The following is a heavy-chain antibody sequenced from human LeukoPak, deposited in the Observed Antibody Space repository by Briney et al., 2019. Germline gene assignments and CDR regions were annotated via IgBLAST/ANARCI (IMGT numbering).Heavy chain of an antibody. CDR1: GGSISRYY. J-gene: IGHJ6*02. Sequence: PSETLSLTCTVSGGSISRYYWSWIRQPPGKGLEWIGYIYYSGSTNYNPPLKSRVTISVDTSKNQFSLKLSSVTAADTAVYYCARGVIVVGSYYYYGMDVWGQGTTVTVSS. D-gene: IGHD2-21*01. CDR3: ARGVIVVGSYYYYGMDV. V-gene: IGHV4-59*01. CDR2: IYYSGST.